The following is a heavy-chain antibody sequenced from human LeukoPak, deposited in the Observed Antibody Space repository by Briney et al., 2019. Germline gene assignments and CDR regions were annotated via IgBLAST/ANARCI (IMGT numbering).Heavy chain of an antibody. V-gene: IGHV3-30*01. J-gene: IGHJ4*02. CDR2: ISYDGSNK. Sequence: PGGSLRLSCAASGFTFSSYAMHWVRQAPGKGLEWVAVISYDGSNKYYADSVKGRFTISRDNSKNTLYLQMNSLRAEDTAVYYCARDWGAFYWGQGTLVTVSS. D-gene: IGHD1-26*01. CDR1: GFTFSSYA. CDR3: ARDWGAFY.